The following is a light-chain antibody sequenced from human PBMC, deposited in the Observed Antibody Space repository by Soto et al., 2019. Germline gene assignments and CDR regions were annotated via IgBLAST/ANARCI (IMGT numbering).Light chain of an antibody. J-gene: IGKJ3*01. CDR2: AAF. CDR3: QNYNSAPYT. V-gene: IGKV1-27*01. CDR1: QGIRNS. Sequence: DIQTTQSPSSLSASVGDRVTITCRASQGIRNSLAWYQQKPGKVPKLLISAAFTLQSGVPSRFSGSGSGTDFTLTISSLQPEDVATYYCQNYNSAPYTFGPGTKVDIK.